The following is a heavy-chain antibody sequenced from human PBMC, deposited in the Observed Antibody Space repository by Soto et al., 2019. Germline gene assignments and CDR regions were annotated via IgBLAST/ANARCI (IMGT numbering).Heavy chain of an antibody. CDR2: IWYDGSLQ. CDR3: ARHVTSQYFEY. J-gene: IGHJ4*02. D-gene: IGHD2-21*02. Sequence: QVQMVESGGGVVQPGRSLRLSCAASGFSFENYGMHWVRQAPGRGLEWVAIIWYDGSLQYYAAAVKGRFTISRDNSKNTLYLEMNSLRAEDTAVYYCARHVTSQYFEYWGQGTLVTVSS. CDR1: GFSFENYG. V-gene: IGHV3-33*01.